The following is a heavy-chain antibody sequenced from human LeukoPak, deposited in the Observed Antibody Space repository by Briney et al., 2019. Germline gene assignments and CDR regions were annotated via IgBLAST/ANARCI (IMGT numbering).Heavy chain of an antibody. CDR1: GFTFSSYA. Sequence: PGGSLRLSCAASGFTFSSYAMSWVRQAPGKGLEWVSAISGSGGSTYYADSVKGRFTISRDNSKNTLYLQMNSLRAEDTAVYFCAKDTSAWWYHRAYMNVWGTGTTVTVSS. CDR3: AKDTSAWWYHRAYMNV. J-gene: IGHJ6*03. CDR2: ISGSGGST. D-gene: IGHD2-15*01. V-gene: IGHV3-23*01.